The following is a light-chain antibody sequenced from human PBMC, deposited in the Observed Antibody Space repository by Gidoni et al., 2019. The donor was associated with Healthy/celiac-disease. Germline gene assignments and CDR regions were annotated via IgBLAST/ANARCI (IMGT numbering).Light chain of an antibody. Sequence: DIHMTQSPSSLSAAGGDSLPITCQASQDISNYLNWYQQKPGKAPKLLIYVASNLETGVPSRFSGSGSGTDFTFTISSLQHEDIVTYYCQQYDNLPHTFGEGTKVEIK. CDR1: QDISNY. V-gene: IGKV1-33*01. CDR2: VAS. J-gene: IGKJ4*01. CDR3: QQYDNLPHT.